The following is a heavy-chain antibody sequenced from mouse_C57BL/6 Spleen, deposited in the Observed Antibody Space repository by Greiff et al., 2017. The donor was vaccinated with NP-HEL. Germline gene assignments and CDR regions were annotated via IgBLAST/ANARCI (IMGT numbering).Heavy chain of an antibody. CDR1: GYTFTSYW. J-gene: IGHJ4*01. CDR2: IDPNSGGT. D-gene: IGHD1-1*01. CDR3: ARGNYYGSSYYYYAMDY. Sequence: QVQLKQPGAELVKPGASVKLSCKASGYTFTSYWMHWVKQRPGRGLEWIGRIDPNSGGTKYNEKFKSKATLTVDKPSSTAYMQLSSLTSEDSAVYYCARGNYYGSSYYYYAMDYWGQGTSVTVSS. V-gene: IGHV1-72*01.